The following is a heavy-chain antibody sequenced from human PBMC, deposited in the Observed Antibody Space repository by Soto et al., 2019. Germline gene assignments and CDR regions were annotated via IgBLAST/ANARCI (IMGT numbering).Heavy chain of an antibody. CDR2: IIPILGTA. Sequence: SVKVSCKASGGTFSSYALGWVRQAPGQGLEWMGGIIPILGTANYAHKLQGRVTITADESTSTAYMELSSLRSEDTAVYYCARLWRHLGSDYWGQGTLVTVSS. J-gene: IGHJ4*02. D-gene: IGHD1-26*01. CDR1: GGTFSSYA. CDR3: ARLWRHLGSDY. V-gene: IGHV1-69*13.